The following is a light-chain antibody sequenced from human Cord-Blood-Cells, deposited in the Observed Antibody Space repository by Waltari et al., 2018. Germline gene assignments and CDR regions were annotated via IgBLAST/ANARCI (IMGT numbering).Light chain of an antibody. CDR3: QQYDNLPSLT. CDR2: YVS. J-gene: IGKJ3*01. V-gene: IGKV1-33*01. Sequence: DIQMTQSPSSLSASVGDRVTITCQASQDSSNYLNWYQQKPGKAPKLLIYYVSNLETGGPARFSGYGSGTEFTCTISSLQPEYIATYYCQQYDNLPSLTFGPGTKVDIK. CDR1: QDSSNY.